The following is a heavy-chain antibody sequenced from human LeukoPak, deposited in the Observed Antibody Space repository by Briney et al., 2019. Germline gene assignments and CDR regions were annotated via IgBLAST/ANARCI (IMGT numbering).Heavy chain of an antibody. V-gene: IGHV4-30-2*01. CDR2: IYQSGRA. Sequence: SQTLSLTCAVSGGSISSGGFSCNWIRQPPGKGLEWIGFIYQSGRATYNPSLKSRVNISVDRSKHQFSVKMNSVTAADTAVYFCARGTPDFDSWGQGTLVTVPS. CDR3: ARGTPDFDS. CDR1: GGSISSGGFS. J-gene: IGHJ4*02.